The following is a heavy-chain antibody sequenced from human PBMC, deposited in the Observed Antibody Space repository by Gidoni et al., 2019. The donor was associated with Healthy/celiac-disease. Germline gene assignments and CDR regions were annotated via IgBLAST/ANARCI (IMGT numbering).Heavy chain of an antibody. CDR2: ISYDGSNK. Sequence: QVQLVESGGGVVQPGRSLRLSCAASGFTFSSYGMHWVRQAPGKGLEWVAVISYDGSNKYYADSVKGRFTSSRDNSKNTLYLQMNSLRAEDTAVYYCAKAQVVVAGYYGMDVWGQGTTVTVSS. CDR3: AKAQVVVAGYYGMDV. D-gene: IGHD2-2*01. J-gene: IGHJ6*02. V-gene: IGHV3-30*18. CDR1: GFTFSSYG.